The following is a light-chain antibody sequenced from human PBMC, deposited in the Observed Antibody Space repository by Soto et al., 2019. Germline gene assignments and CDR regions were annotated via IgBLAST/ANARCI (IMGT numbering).Light chain of an antibody. CDR3: QQYGSSPVT. CDR1: QSVSSY. Sequence: EIVLTQSPGTLSLSPGERATLSCRASQSVSSYLAWYQQKRGQAPRLLISGASSRATGIPDRFSGSGSGTDFTLTISRLEPADFAVYYCQQYGSSPVTFGGGTKVEIK. J-gene: IGKJ4*01. V-gene: IGKV3-20*01. CDR2: GAS.